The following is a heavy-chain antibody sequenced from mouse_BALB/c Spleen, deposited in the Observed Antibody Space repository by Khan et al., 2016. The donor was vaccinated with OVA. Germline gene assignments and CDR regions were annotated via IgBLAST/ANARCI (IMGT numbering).Heavy chain of an antibody. J-gene: IGHJ2*01. CDR1: GYTFTDHA. Sequence: QVQLQQSDAELVKPGASVKISCKASGYTFTDHAIHWVKQKPEQGLEWIGYISPGDGYIKYNVKFRGKATLTADKSSSTAYIQFNSLTYEDNAVYFCKRSHSFFDYWGQGTTLTVSS. CDR3: KRSHSFFDY. CDR2: ISPGDGYI. V-gene: IGHV1S53*02.